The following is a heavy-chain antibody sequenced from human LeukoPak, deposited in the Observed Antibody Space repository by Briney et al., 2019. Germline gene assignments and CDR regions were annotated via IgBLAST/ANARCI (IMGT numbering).Heavy chain of an antibody. CDR2: ISYDGSNK. J-gene: IGHJ4*02. D-gene: IGHD6-19*01. CDR3: ANPSSGWFRY. V-gene: IGHV3-30-3*01. CDR1: GFTFSSYA. Sequence: GRSLRLSCAASGFTFSSYAMHWVRQAPGKGLEWVAVISYDGSNKYYADSVKGRFTISRDNSKNTLYLQMNSLRAEDTAVYYCANPSSGWFRYWGQGTLVTVSS.